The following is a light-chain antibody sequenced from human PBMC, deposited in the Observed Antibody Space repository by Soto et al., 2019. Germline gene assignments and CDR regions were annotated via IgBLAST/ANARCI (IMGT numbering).Light chain of an antibody. CDR3: QQANSFPLT. CDR1: QDISSW. CDR2: GAS. J-gene: IGKJ4*01. V-gene: IGKV1-12*01. Sequence: DIQMTQSPSSVAASVGDRVTITCRASQDISSWLAWFQQKPGKAPKLLIYGASTLPSGVPSRFSGSGSGTDFTLNISSLQPEDFETYYCQQANSFPLTFGGGTKVGIK.